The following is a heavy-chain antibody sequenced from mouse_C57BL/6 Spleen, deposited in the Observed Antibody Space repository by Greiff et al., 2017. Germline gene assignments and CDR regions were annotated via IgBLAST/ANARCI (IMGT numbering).Heavy chain of an antibody. J-gene: IGHJ4*01. V-gene: IGHV1-76*01. CDR3: ARFLYPHYYAMDY. Sequence: QVQLQQSGAELVRPGASVKLSCKASGYTFTDYYINWVKQRPGHGLEWIARIYPGSGYTYYNEKFKGKATLTAEKSSSTAYMQLSSLTSEDSAVYFCARFLYPHYYAMDYWGQGTSVTVSS. D-gene: IGHD1-1*01. CDR2: IYPGSGYT. CDR1: GYTFTDYY.